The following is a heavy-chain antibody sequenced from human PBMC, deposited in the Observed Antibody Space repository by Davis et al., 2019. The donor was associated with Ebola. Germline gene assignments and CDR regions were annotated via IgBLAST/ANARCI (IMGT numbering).Heavy chain of an antibody. J-gene: IGHJ3*01. CDR2: TYYESKWRD. Sequence: SQTLALTCSISGDSVYNYDVAWNWIRQSPSRGLEWLGRTYYESKWRDDYAVSVKGRITISPDTPKNQFSLQLISVTPEDAAVYYCARGRQSAFDFWGQGTVVTVSS. V-gene: IGHV6-1*01. CDR1: GDSVYNYDVA. CDR3: ARGRQSAFDF.